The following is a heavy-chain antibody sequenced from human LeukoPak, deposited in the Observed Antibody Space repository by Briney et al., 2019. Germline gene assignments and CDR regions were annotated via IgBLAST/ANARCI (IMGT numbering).Heavy chain of an antibody. J-gene: IGHJ4*02. D-gene: IGHD2-15*01. CDR1: GFSFSDYS. CDR3: AKGVGWSSSYYFDY. CDR2: ISGSGGST. V-gene: IGHV3-23*01. Sequence: GGSLRLSCAASGFSFSDYSMNWVRQAPGKGLEWVSAISGSGGSTYYADSVKGRFTISRDNSKNTLYLQMNSLRAEDTAVYYCAKGVGWSSSYYFDYWGQGTLVTVSS.